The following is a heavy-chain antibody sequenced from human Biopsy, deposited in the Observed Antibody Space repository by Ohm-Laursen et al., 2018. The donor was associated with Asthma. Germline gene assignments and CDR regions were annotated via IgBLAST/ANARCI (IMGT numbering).Heavy chain of an antibody. D-gene: IGHD4-17*01. V-gene: IGHV1-69*01. J-gene: IGHJ6*02. CDR2: VIPIYGTT. CDR1: GGILSSFG. CDR3: ARGGYYGDRRYHNGLDV. Sequence: GSSVKVSCKAHGGILSSFGIKWVRKAPGQGLEWMGGVIPIYGTTHTAQKFQGRVTITADESTSTAYMELTSLRKEDTAVYYCARGGYYGDRRYHNGLDVWGQGTTVTVSS.